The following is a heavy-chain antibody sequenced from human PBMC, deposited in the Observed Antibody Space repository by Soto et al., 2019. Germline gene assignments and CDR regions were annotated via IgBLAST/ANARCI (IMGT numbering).Heavy chain of an antibody. J-gene: IGHJ6*02. D-gene: IGHD6-6*01. CDR2: ISSSSSYI. CDR1: GFTFSSYS. V-gene: IGHV3-21*01. CDR3: ARWGSVQLARMDV. Sequence: GGSLRLSCAASGFTFSSYSMNWVRQAPGKGLEWVSSISSSSSYIYYADSVKGRFTISRDNAKNSLYLQMNSLRAEDTAVYYCARWGSVQLARMDVWGQGTTVTVSS.